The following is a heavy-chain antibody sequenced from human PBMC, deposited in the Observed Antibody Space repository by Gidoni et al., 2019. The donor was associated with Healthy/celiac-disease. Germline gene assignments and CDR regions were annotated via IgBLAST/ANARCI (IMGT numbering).Heavy chain of an antibody. CDR2: IYYSGST. D-gene: IGHD6-13*01. CDR1: GGSISSYY. V-gene: IGHV4-59*08. J-gene: IGHJ4*02. Sequence: QVQLQPSRPGLVKPSETLSLTCTVSGGSISSYYWSWIRQPPGKGLEWIGYIYYSGSTNYNPSLKSRVTISVDTSKNQFSLKLSSVTAADTAVYYCASLSSSWTFDYWGQGTLVTVSS. CDR3: ASLSSSWTFDY.